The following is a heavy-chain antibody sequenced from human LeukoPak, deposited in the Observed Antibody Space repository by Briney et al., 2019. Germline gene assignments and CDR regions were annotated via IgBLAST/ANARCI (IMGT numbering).Heavy chain of an antibody. J-gene: IGHJ4*02. CDR2: IRYDGSNK. V-gene: IGHV3-30*02. D-gene: IGHD3-3*01. CDR3: ARDFVRGPPIDY. Sequence: PGGSLRLSCAASGFTFSSYGMHWVRQAPGKGLEWVAFIRYDGSNKYYADSVKGRFTISRDNAKNSLYLQMNSLRAEDTAVYYCARDFVRGPPIDYWGQGTLVTVSS. CDR1: GFTFSSYG.